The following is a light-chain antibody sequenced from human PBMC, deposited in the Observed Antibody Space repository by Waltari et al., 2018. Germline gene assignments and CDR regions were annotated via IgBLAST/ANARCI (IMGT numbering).Light chain of an antibody. CDR2: DVS. CDR1: SSDVGGYNY. J-gene: IGLJ1*01. CDR3: SSYTSRSTQV. V-gene: IGLV2-14*03. Sequence: QSALTQPASVSGSPGQSITISCTGTSSDVGGYNYVSWYQHHPGKAPKLMIFDVSNRPSGVSNRFSGSKSSNTASLTISGLQAEDEADYYCSSYTSRSTQVFGTGTRVTVL.